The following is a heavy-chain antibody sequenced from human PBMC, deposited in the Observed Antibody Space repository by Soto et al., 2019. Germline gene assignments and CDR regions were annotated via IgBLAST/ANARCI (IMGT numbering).Heavy chain of an antibody. D-gene: IGHD1-20*01. CDR3: ARDNWNMANNWFDP. V-gene: IGHV1-69*01. CDR2: IIPIFGTA. J-gene: IGHJ5*02. Sequence: QVQLVQSGAEVKKPGSSVKVSCKASGSTFSSYAISWVRQAPGQGLEWMGGIIPIFGTANYAQKFQGRVTITADESTSTAYMELSSLRSEDTAVYYCARDNWNMANNWFDPWGQGTLVTVSS. CDR1: GSTFSSYA.